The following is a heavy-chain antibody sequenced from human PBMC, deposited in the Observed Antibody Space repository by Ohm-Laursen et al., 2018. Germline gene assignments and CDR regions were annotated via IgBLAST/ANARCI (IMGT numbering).Heavy chain of an antibody. CDR1: GGSISSYY. V-gene: IGHV4-59*01. D-gene: IGHD3-3*01. Sequence: SETLSLTCTVSGGSISSYYWSWIRQPPGKGLEWIGYIYYSGSTNYNPSLKSRVTISVDTSKNQFSLKLSSVTAADTAVYYCARDPRTRDYYYGMDVWGQGTTVTVSS. J-gene: IGHJ6*02. CDR2: IYYSGST. CDR3: ARDPRTRDYYYGMDV.